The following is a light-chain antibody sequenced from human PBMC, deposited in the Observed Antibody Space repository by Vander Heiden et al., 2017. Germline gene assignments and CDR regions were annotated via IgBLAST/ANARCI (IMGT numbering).Light chain of an antibody. J-gene: IGLJ2*01. CDR1: SLRSYY. Sequence: LGQTVRITFQGDSLRSYYASWYQQKPGQAPVLVIYGKNNRPSGIPDRFSGSSSGNTASLTITGAQAEDEADYYCNSRDSSGNHLRVVFGGGTKLTVL. V-gene: IGLV3-19*01. CDR3: NSRDSSGNHLRVV. CDR2: GKN.